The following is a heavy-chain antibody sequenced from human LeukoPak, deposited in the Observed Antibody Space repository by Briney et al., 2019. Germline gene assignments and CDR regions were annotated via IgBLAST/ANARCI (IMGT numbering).Heavy chain of an antibody. V-gene: IGHV1-46*01. Sequence: ASVKVSCKASGYTFTSYYMHWVRQAPGQGLEWMGIINPSGGSTSYAQKFQGRVTMTRDTSTSTVYMELSSLRSEDTAVYYCGREYCSSTSSYGVDYWGQGTLVTVSS. D-gene: IGHD2-2*01. CDR1: GYTFTSYY. CDR2: INPSGGST. CDR3: GREYCSSTSSYGVDY. J-gene: IGHJ4*02.